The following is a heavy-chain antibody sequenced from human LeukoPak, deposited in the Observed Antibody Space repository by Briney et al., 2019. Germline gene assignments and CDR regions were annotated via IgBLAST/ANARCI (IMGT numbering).Heavy chain of an antibody. V-gene: IGHV3-15*01. CDR3: TTERNWELLRPYGLDI. J-gene: IGHJ6*02. CDR2: IRTKIEGETR. D-gene: IGHD1-26*01. CDR1: GFTFSSYW. Sequence: GGSLRLSCAASGFTFSSYWMNWVRQAPGKGLEWVGRIRTKIEGETRDYPAPVKGRFTISRDDSKTTLYLQMNGLKTEDSAVYYCTTERNWELLRPYGLDIWGQGTTVTVSS.